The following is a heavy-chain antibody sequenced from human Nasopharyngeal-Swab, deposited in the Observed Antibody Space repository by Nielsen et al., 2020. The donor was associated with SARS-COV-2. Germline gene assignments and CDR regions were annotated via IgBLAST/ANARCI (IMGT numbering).Heavy chain of an antibody. V-gene: IGHV4-39*01. Sequence: WIRQPPGKGLEWIGSIYYSGSTYYNPSLKSRVTISLDKSKKQFSLKLSSVTAADTAVYYCARHEGHEDYFDYWGQGTLVTVSS. CDR3: ARHEGHEDYFDY. J-gene: IGHJ4*02. CDR2: IYYSGST.